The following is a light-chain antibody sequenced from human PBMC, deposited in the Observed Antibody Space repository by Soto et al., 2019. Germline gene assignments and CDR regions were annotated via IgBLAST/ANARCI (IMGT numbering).Light chain of an antibody. J-gene: IGKJ1*01. CDR3: QQYNNWWT. Sequence: EIVMTQSPATLSVSPGERATLSCRASQSISNNLAWYHQRPGQAPRLLIFGASTRATGIPARFSGSGSGTEFTLTIRSLQSEDFAVYYCQQYNNWWTFGQGTKVEIK. CDR2: GAS. CDR1: QSISNN. V-gene: IGKV3-15*01.